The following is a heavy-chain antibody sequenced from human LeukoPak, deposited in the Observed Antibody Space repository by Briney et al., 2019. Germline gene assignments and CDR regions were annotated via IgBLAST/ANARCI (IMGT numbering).Heavy chain of an antibody. Sequence: ASVKVSCKASGSSGDTFNSHGVSWVRQAPGQGLEWMGWISAYNGNTNYAQKLQGRVTMTTDTSTSTAYMELRSLRSDDTAVYYCARTRGIAVAGTAYFDLWGRGTLVTVSS. CDR1: GSSGDTFNSHG. J-gene: IGHJ2*01. V-gene: IGHV1-18*01. CDR2: ISAYNGNT. CDR3: ARTRGIAVAGTAYFDL. D-gene: IGHD6-19*01.